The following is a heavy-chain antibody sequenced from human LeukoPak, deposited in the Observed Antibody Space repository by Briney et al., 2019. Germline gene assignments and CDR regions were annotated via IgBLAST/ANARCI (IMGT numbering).Heavy chain of an antibody. V-gene: IGHV4-39*01. D-gene: IGHD3-10*01. CDR3: ARHPGGVQGVPYYFDY. CDR2: INYSGST. CDR1: GVSIGSTSFY. Sequence: SETLSLTCTVSGVSIGSTSFYWGWIRQPPGKGLEWVGSINYSGSTYYNPSLKSRVTISVDTSKNRFSLKLSSVTAADTAVYYCARHPGGVQGVPYYFDYWGQGTLVTVSS. J-gene: IGHJ4*02.